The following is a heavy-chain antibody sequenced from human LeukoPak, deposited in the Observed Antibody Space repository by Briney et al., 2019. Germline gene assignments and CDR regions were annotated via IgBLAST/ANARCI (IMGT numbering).Heavy chain of an antibody. CDR1: GGAFSNYF. D-gene: IGHD2-2*01. J-gene: IGHJ4*02. CDR2: INEWGST. V-gene: IGHV4-34*01. Sequence: AETLSLTCAVSGGAFSNYFWTWIRQPPGKGLEWIAEINEWGSTNSNSSLRSRVAISLDTSKNQFSLRLTSVTAADTAVYYCARGQYCSTTTCYSARRYFDFWGQGTLVPVSS. CDR3: ARGQYCSTTTCYSARRYFDF.